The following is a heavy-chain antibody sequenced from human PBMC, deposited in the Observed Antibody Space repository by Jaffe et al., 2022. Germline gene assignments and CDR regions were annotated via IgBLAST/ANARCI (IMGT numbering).Heavy chain of an antibody. D-gene: IGHD1-26*01. CDR2: IYHSGST. CDR3: ARQSPFGSYYFGHAFDI. Sequence: QVQLQESGPGLVKPSETLSLTCAVSGYSISSGYYWGWIRQPPGKGLEWIGSIYHSGSTYYNPSLKSRVTISVDTSKNQFSLKLSSVTAADTAVYYCARQSPFGSYYFGHAFDIWGQGTMVTVSS. V-gene: IGHV4-38-2*01. CDR1: GYSISSGYY. J-gene: IGHJ3*02.